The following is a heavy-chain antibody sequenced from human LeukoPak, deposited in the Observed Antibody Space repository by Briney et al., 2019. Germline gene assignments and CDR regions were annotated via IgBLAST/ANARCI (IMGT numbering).Heavy chain of an antibody. CDR2: IIPIFGTA. V-gene: IGHV1-69*13. D-gene: IGHD6-6*01. Sequence: SVKVSCKASGGTFSSYAISWVGQAPGQGLEWMGGIIPIFGTANYAQKFQGRVTIPSDESTSTAYMALSSLRSEDTAVYYCARLAARRFGLNWFDPWGQGTLVTVSS. CDR1: GGTFSSYA. CDR3: ARLAARRFGLNWFDP. J-gene: IGHJ5*02.